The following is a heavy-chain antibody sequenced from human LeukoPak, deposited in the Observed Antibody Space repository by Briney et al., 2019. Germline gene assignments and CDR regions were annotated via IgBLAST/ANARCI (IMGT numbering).Heavy chain of an antibody. J-gene: IGHJ4*02. CDR1: GGSFSGYY. D-gene: IGHD3-10*01. CDR3: AGRASSRYYYGSGSPLLY. CDR2: INHSGST. V-gene: IGHV4-34*01. Sequence: PSETLSLTCAVYGGSFSGYYWSWIRQPPGKGLEWIGEINHSGSTNYNPSLKSRVTISVDTSKNQFSLKLSSVTAADTAVYYCAGRASSRYYYGSGSPLLYWGQGTLVTVSS.